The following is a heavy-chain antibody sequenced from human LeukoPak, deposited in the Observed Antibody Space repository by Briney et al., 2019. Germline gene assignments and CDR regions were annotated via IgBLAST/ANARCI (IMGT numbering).Heavy chain of an antibody. Sequence: GGSMSLSWAASGLTFSAYSMNWVRQAPGKVLEWVSCISTRSTYIYYADSVKERFSISRGNAKNSLYLQMNSLRAEDTAVYYCARARGRSISDAFDIWGQGTMVTVSS. D-gene: IGHD3-16*01. CDR1: GLTFSAYS. V-gene: IGHV3-21*01. CDR3: ARARGRSISDAFDI. J-gene: IGHJ3*02. CDR2: ISTRSTYI.